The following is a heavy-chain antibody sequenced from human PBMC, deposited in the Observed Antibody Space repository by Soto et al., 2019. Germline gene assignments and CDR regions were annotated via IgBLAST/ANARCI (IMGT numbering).Heavy chain of an antibody. CDR2: IDPADSST. D-gene: IGHD3-22*01. CDR1: GYSFTSYY. J-gene: IGHJ4*02. CDR3: ATTGYYDSSGYLYC. V-gene: IGHV5-10-1*01. Sequence: GESLKISCKGSGYSFTSYYISWVRQMPGKGLEWMGRIDPADSSTNYSPSFQGHVAISADKSIRTAYLQWSSLKASDTAMYYCATTGYYDSSGYLYCWGQGTLVTVSS.